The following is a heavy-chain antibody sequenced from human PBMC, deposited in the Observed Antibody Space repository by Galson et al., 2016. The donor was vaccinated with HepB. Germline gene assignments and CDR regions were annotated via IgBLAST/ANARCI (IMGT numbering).Heavy chain of an antibody. J-gene: IGHJ6*02. Sequence: SLRLSCAASGLSVSNNYMSWVRQAPGKGLECVSVIHDDGSTNYADSVMGRFTISRDNSKNTLYLEMNSLRAEDVAVYYCARASGIRGIKGAMNVWGQGTTVSVSS. D-gene: IGHD3-10*01. CDR3: ARASGIRGIKGAMNV. CDR1: GLSVSNNY. V-gene: IGHV3-53*01. CDR2: IHDDGST.